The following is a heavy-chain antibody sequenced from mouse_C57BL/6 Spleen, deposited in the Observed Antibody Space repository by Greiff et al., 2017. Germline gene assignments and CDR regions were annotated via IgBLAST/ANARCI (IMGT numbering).Heavy chain of an antibody. CDR2: ISSGSSTI. V-gene: IGHV5-17*01. CDR1: GFTFSDYG. D-gene: IGHD2-1*01. J-gene: IGHJ1*03. CDR3: ARDYYGYWCFDV. Sequence: EVQLQQSGGGLVKPGGSLKLSCAASGFTFSDYGMHWVRQAPEKGLEWVAYISSGSSTIYYADTVKGRFTISRDNAKNTLFLQMTSLRSEDTAMYYCARDYYGYWCFDVWGTGTTVTVSS.